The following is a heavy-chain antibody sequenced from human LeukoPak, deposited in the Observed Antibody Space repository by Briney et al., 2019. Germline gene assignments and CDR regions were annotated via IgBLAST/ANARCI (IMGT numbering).Heavy chain of an antibody. CDR3: ARVLYDYVWGSYLPDY. J-gene: IGHJ4*02. D-gene: IGHD3-16*01. V-gene: IGHV3-11*01. Sequence: GGSLRLSCAASGFTFSDYYMSWIRQAPGKGLEWVSYISSSGSTIYYADSVKGRFTISRDNAKNSLYLQMNSLRAEDTAVYYCARVLYDYVWGSYLPDYWGQGTLVTVSS. CDR1: GFTFSDYY. CDR2: ISSSGSTI.